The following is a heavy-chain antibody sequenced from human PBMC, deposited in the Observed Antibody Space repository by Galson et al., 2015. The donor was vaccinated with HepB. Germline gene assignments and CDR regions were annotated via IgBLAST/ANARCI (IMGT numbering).Heavy chain of an antibody. CDR3: ARDRGSGGYYVGGPNKAELKIHLNY. D-gene: IGHD1-26*01. CDR1: GYTFTSYG. CDR2: ISAYNGNT. V-gene: IGHV1-18*01. J-gene: IGHJ4*02. Sequence: SVKVSCKASGYTFTSYGISWVRQAPGQGLEWMGWISAYNGNTNYAQKLQGRVTMTTDTSTSTAYMELRSLRSDDTAVYYCARDRGSGGYYVGGPNKAELKIHLNYWGQGTLVTVSS.